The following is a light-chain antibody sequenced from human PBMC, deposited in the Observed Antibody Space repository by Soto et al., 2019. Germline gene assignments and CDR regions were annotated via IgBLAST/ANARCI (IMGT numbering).Light chain of an antibody. J-gene: IGLJ3*02. V-gene: IGLV8-61*01. CDR1: SGSVSTSRC. CDR2: SSN. Sequence: QTVVTQEPSFSVSPGGTVTLTCGLSSGSVSTSRCPSWYQQTPGQAPRTLMHSSNTHYSGVPDRFSGSILGNKAALTITGAQADDEADYYCALYMGSGIWVFGGGTKLT. CDR3: ALYMGSGIWV.